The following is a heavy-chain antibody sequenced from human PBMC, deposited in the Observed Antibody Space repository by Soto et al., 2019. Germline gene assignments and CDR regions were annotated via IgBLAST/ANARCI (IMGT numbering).Heavy chain of an antibody. CDR3: ATSVNSAMAFDY. Sequence: ASVKVSRKSSGYTFTHYYIHWVRQAPGQGLEWMGIINPNGGITTYAQKFRAGFTMTRDTSTSTVYLELSSLRSEDSAVYYCATSVNSAMAFDYWGQGTLVTV. CDR1: GYTFTHYY. J-gene: IGHJ4*02. D-gene: IGHD5-18*01. CDR2: INPNGGIT. V-gene: IGHV1-46*01.